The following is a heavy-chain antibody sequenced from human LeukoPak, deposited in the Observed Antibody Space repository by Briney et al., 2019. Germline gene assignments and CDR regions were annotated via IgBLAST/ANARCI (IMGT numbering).Heavy chain of an antibody. Sequence: SETLSLTCTVSGGSISSSSHYWGWIRQPPGRGLEWIGSSYYSGSTNYNPSLKSRVTISVDTSKNQFSLKLSSVTAADTAVYYCAREGRWLRDWFDPWGQGTLVTVSS. CDR3: AREGRWLRDWFDP. J-gene: IGHJ5*02. V-gene: IGHV4-39*07. CDR1: GGSISSSSHY. CDR2: SYYSGST. D-gene: IGHD5-24*01.